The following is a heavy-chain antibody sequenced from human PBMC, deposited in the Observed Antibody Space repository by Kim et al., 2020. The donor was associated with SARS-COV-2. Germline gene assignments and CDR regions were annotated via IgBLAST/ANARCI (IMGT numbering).Heavy chain of an antibody. CDR3: ARQSDYCSGTSCWLFYYYGMDV. J-gene: IGHJ6*02. CDR1: GGSISSTSYY. D-gene: IGHD2-2*01. V-gene: IGHV4-39*01. Sequence: SETLSLTCTVSGGSISSTSYYWAWIRQPPGKGLEWIGSINYSGSSYYNSSLKSRLTISVDTSKNQFSLKVNSVTAADTAVYYCARQSDYCSGTSCWLFYYYGMDVWGQGTTVTVSS. CDR2: INYSGSS.